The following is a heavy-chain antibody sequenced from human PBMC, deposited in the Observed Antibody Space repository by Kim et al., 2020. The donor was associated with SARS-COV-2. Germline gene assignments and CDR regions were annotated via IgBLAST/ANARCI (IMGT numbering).Heavy chain of an antibody. CDR3: ARDWADNSFDS. CDR1: GYTFTDYY. CDR2: INADSGGT. Sequence: ASVKVSCKASGYTFTDYYIHWVRQAPGKGLEWMGCINADSGGTHYAQKFRGRVTMTTDTSINTAHMELTGLRSDDMAVFYCARDWADNSFDSWGQGTLVTVSS. D-gene: IGHD7-27*01. J-gene: IGHJ4*02. V-gene: IGHV1-2*02.